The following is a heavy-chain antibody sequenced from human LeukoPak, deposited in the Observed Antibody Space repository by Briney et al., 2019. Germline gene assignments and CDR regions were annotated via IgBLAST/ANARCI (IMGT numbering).Heavy chain of an antibody. Sequence: GGSLRLSCAASGFTFSSYSMNWVRQAPGKGLEWVSSISNSSSYIYYADSVKGRFTISRDNAKNSLYLQMNSLRAEDTAVYYCARFDYYGMDVWGQGTTVTVSS. CDR1: GFTFSSYS. CDR2: ISNSSSYI. V-gene: IGHV3-21*01. J-gene: IGHJ6*02. CDR3: ARFDYYGMDV.